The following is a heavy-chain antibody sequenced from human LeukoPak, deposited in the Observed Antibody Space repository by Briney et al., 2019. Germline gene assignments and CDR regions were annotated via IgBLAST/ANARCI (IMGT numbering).Heavy chain of an antibody. J-gene: IGHJ6*03. Sequence: GGSLRLSCAASGFTFSSYWMSWVRQAPGKGLEWVANIKQDGSGKYYVDSVKGRCTISRDNAKNSLYLQMNSLRAEDTAVYYCARDHYDFWSDYYYPYHYYCYMDVWCKGTTVTVSS. D-gene: IGHD3-3*01. V-gene: IGHV3-7*01. CDR3: ARDHYDFWSDYYYPYHYYCYMDV. CDR1: GFTFSSYW. CDR2: IKQDGSGK.